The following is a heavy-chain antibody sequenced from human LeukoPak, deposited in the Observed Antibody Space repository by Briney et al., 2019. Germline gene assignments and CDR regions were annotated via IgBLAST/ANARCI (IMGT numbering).Heavy chain of an antibody. J-gene: IGHJ1*01. Sequence: SETLSLTCAVSGGSISSSNWWSWVRQPPGQGLEWIGYIYHSGSTYYNPSLKSRVTISVDRSKNQFSLKLSSVTAADTAVYYCATTGSREYFQHWGQGTLVTVSS. D-gene: IGHD2-15*01. CDR3: ATTGSREYFQH. V-gene: IGHV4-4*02. CDR2: IYHSGST. CDR1: GGSISSSNW.